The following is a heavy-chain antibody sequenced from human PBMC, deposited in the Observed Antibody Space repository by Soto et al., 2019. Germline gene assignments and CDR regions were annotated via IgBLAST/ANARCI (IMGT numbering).Heavy chain of an antibody. CDR1: GGSISTSY. D-gene: IGHD6-13*01. Sequence: SETLSRTCTVSGGSISTSYWSWIRQPPGKGLEWIGYINYRGSTNYNPSLKSRVTISVDTSKNQFSMKLNYVTAADTAVYYCARATVAAAGYSYYYGMEVWGQGTTVS. V-gene: IGHV4-59*01. CDR2: INYRGST. J-gene: IGHJ6*02. CDR3: ARATVAAAGYSYYYGMEV.